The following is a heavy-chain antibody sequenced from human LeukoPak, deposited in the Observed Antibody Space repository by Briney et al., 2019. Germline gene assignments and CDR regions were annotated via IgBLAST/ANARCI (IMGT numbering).Heavy chain of an antibody. CDR1: GGSISSSSYY. D-gene: IGHD5-12*01. V-gene: IGHV4-39*07. Sequence: PSETLSLTCTVSGGSISSSSYYWSWIRQPPGKGLEWIGEINHSGSTNYNPSLKSRVTISVDTSKNQFSLKLSSVTAADTAVYYCARGSYSGYEVIDYWGQGTLITVSS. J-gene: IGHJ4*02. CDR2: INHSGST. CDR3: ARGSYSGYEVIDY.